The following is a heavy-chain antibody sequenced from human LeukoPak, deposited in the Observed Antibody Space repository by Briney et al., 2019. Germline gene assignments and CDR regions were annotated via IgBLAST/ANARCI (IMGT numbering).Heavy chain of an antibody. CDR1: GGSFSGYY. D-gene: IGHD2-2*01. J-gene: IGHJ5*02. CDR3: ARLEDCSSTSCLGWFDP. CDR2: INHSGST. Sequence: SETLSLTCAVHGGSFSGYYWSWIRQPPGKGLEWIGEINHSGSTNYNPSLKSRVTISVDTSKNQFSLKLSSVTAADTAVYYCARLEDCSSTSCLGWFDPWGQGTLVTVSS. V-gene: IGHV4-34*01.